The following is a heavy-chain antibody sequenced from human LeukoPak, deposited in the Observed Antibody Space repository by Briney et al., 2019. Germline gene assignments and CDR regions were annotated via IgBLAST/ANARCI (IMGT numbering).Heavy chain of an antibody. CDR1: GFTFSSYE. Sequence: GGSLRPSCAASGFTFSSYEMNWVRQAPGKGLEWVSYISSSGSTIYYADSVKGRFTISRDNAKNSLYLQMNSLRAEDTAVYYCAKDDYYDTSGYRDWGQGTLVTVSS. CDR3: AKDDYYDTSGYRD. CDR2: ISSSGSTI. V-gene: IGHV3-48*03. J-gene: IGHJ4*02. D-gene: IGHD3-22*01.